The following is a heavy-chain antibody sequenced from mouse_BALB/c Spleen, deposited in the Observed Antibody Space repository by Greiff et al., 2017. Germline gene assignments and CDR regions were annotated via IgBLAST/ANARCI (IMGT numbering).Heavy chain of an antibody. D-gene: IGHD1-1*01. V-gene: IGHV3-6*02. CDR1: GYSITSGYY. J-gene: IGHJ2*01. CDR2: ISYDGSN. CDR3: ARGGYGSSYGY. Sequence: EVKLMESGPGLVKPSQSLSLTCSVTGYSITSGYYWNWIRQFPGNKLERMGYISYDGSNNYNPSLKNRISITRDTSKNQFFLKLNSVTTEDTATYYCARGGYGSSYGYWGQGTTLTVSS.